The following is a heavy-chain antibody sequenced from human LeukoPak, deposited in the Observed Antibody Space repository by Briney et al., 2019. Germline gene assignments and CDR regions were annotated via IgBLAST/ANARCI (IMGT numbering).Heavy chain of an antibody. D-gene: IGHD3-3*01. CDR2: INWNGGST. J-gene: IGHJ3*02. CDR3: ARGSGLRFLEWSSGHAFDI. Sequence: TGGSLRLSCAASGFTFDDYGMSWVRQAPGKGLEWVSGINWNGGSTGYADSVKGRFTISRDNAKNSLYLQMNSLRAEDTALYHCARGSGLRFLEWSSGHAFDIWGQGTMVTVSS. CDR1: GFTFDDYG. V-gene: IGHV3-20*01.